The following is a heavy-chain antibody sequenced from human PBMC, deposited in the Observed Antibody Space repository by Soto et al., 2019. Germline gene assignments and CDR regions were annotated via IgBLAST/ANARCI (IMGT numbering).Heavy chain of an antibody. D-gene: IGHD6-19*01. CDR2: INAGNGNT. CDR3: ARDDPLYSSGWYGGFDY. Sequence: ASVKVSCKASGYTFTSYAMHWVRQAPGQRLEWMGWINAGNGNTKYSQKFQGRVTITRDTSASTAYMELSSLRSEDTAVYYCARDDPLYSSGWYGGFDYWGQGTLVTVSS. J-gene: IGHJ4*02. CDR1: GYTFTSYA. V-gene: IGHV1-3*01.